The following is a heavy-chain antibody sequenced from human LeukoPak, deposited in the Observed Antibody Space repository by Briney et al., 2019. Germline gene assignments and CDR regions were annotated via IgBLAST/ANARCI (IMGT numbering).Heavy chain of an antibody. CDR1: GFTFSNYW. J-gene: IGHJ4*02. CDR2: IKQDGSEK. D-gene: IGHD6-19*01. CDR3: ARGSWVTVAY. Sequence: GGSLRLSCAASGFTFSNYWMTWVRQAPGKGLEWVANIKQDGSEKYYVDSVKGRFSISSDNAKNSLYLQMNSLRAEDTAVYYCARGSWVTVAYWGQGTLVTVSS. V-gene: IGHV3-7*03.